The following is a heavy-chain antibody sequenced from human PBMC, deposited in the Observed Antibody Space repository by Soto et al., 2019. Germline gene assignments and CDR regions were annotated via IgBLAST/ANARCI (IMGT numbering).Heavy chain of an antibody. D-gene: IGHD6-13*01. Sequence: SETLSLTCAVYGGSFSGYYWSWIRQPPGKGLEWIGEINHSGNTNYNPSLKSRVTISVDASKNQLFLNLSSVTAADTAMYYCARHHVRGRTIAGAAEFWGQGTLVTVSS. CDR1: GGSFSGYY. CDR3: ARHHVRGRTIAGAAEF. CDR2: INHSGNT. V-gene: IGHV4-34*01. J-gene: IGHJ4*02.